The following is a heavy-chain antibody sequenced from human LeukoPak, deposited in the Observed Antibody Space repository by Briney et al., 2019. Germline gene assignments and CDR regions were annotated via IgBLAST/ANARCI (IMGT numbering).Heavy chain of an antibody. D-gene: IGHD5-12*01. Sequence: GPSVKVSCKASGGTFSSYAISWVRQAPGQGLEWMGRIIPIFGIANYAQKFQGRVTITADKSTSTAYMELSSLRSEDTAVYYCARRNSGYDGAFDIWGQGTMVTVSS. CDR2: IIPIFGIA. CDR3: ARRNSGYDGAFDI. J-gene: IGHJ3*02. V-gene: IGHV1-69*04. CDR1: GGTFSSYA.